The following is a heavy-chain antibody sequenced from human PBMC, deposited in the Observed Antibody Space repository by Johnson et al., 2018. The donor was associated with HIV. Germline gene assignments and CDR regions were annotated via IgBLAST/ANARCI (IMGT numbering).Heavy chain of an antibody. CDR3: ARSKDCSGGSCPDGFDI. CDR2: IYTGDST. V-gene: IGHV3-66*01. Sequence: EQLVESGGGLVKPGGSLRLSCAASGFTFSDYYMSWIRQAPGKGLEWVSVIYTGDSTSYADSVKGRFTISTDTSKNTLYLQMNALRAEDTAVYYCARSKDCSGGSCPDGFDIWGQGTMVTVSS. J-gene: IGHJ3*02. CDR1: GFTFSDYY. D-gene: IGHD2-15*01.